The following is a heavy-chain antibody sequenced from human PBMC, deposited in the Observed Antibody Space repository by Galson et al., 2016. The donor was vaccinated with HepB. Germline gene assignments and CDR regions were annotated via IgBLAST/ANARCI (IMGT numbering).Heavy chain of an antibody. CDR3: AKDRTPFAFLWFGEFGY. CDR1: GFTFSSYG. V-gene: IGHV3-30*18. Sequence: SLRLSCAASGFTFSSYGLHWVRQAPGKGLEWVAVISYDGSNTFYADSVKGRFTIARDNSRNTLSLQMNSLRAEDTAVYYCAKDRTPFAFLWFGEFGYWGEGTLVTASS. CDR2: ISYDGSNT. J-gene: IGHJ4*02. D-gene: IGHD3-10*01.